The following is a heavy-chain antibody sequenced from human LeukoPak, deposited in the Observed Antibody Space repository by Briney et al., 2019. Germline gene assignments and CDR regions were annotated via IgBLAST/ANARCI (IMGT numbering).Heavy chain of an antibody. J-gene: IGHJ6*02. CDR1: GYTFTSYG. CDR2: ISAYDGNT. Sequence: GASVKVSCKASGYTFTSYGISWVRQAPGQGLEWMGWISAYDGNTNYAQKLQGRVTMTTDTSTSTAYMELRNLRSDDTAVYYCARVGYCSSTSCYDGFYYYYGMDVWGQGTTVTVSS. V-gene: IGHV1-18*01. CDR3: ARVGYCSSTSCYDGFYYYYGMDV. D-gene: IGHD2-2*01.